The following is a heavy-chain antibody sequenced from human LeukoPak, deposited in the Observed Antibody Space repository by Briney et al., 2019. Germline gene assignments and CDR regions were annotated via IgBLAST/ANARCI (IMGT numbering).Heavy chain of an antibody. D-gene: IGHD3-10*01. CDR3: ARGSGDY. Sequence: GGSLRLSCAASGFTFSSYAMSWVRQAPGKGLEWVSTISGYSTYYADSVKGRFTISRDNSKTALYLQMNSLRAEDTAVYYCARGSGDYGGQGTLVTVSS. J-gene: IGHJ4*02. CDR1: GFTFSSYA. V-gene: IGHV3-23*01. CDR2: ISGYST.